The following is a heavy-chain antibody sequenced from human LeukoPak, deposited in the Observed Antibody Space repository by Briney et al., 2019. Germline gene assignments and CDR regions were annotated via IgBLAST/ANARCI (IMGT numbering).Heavy chain of an antibody. CDR1: GYTFTVYY. J-gene: IGHJ5*02. CDR3: ARGVLAGYDSSGYPFYNWFDP. Sequence: ASVKVSCKTSGYTFTVYYMHWVRQAPGQGLEWRGWINPNLGGTNYADKFQGRLTMARDTSISTAYMELSRLRADDTAVYYCARGVLAGYDSSGYPFYNWFDPWGQGTLVTVSS. V-gene: IGHV1-2*02. D-gene: IGHD3-22*01. CDR2: INPNLGGT.